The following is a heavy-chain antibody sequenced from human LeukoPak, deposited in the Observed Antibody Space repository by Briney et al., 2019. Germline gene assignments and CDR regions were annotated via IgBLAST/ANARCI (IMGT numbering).Heavy chain of an antibody. D-gene: IGHD7-27*01. V-gene: IGHV4-59*08. Sequence: PSETLSLTCTVSGGSISPYYWSWLRQPPGKGLEWIGYISYSGSTNYNPSLKTLKSRVTFSVDTSKNQFSLTLSSVTAADTAVAYCARLQGRGDNYLDFWGQGALVTVSS. CDR3: ARLQGRGDNYLDF. J-gene: IGHJ4*02. CDR1: GGSISPYY. CDR2: ISYSGST.